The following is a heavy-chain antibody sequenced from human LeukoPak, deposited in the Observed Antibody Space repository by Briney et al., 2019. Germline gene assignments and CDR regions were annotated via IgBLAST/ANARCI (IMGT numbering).Heavy chain of an antibody. CDR1: GYSISSGYY. V-gene: IGHV4-38-2*01. CDR2: IYHSGST. Sequence: PSETLSLTCAVSGYSISSGYYWGWIRQPPGKGLEWIGSIYHSGSTYYNPSLKSRVTISVDTSKNQFSLKLSSVTAADTAVYCYSRKRWFGELFLFDYWGQGTLVTVSS. CDR3: SRKRWFGELFLFDY. J-gene: IGHJ4*02. D-gene: IGHD3-10*01.